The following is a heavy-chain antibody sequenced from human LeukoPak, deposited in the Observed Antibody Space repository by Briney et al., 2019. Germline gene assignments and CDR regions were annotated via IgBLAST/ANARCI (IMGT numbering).Heavy chain of an antibody. Sequence: PSETLSLTCAVYGGSFSGYYRSWIRQPPGKGLECIGEINHSGSTNYNPSLKSRVTISVDTSKNQFSLKLSSVTAADTAVYYCARGQGGNPLVAFDYWGQGTLVTVSS. CDR3: ARGQGGNPLVAFDY. CDR1: GGSFSGYY. V-gene: IGHV4-34*01. CDR2: INHSGST. D-gene: IGHD4-23*01. J-gene: IGHJ4*02.